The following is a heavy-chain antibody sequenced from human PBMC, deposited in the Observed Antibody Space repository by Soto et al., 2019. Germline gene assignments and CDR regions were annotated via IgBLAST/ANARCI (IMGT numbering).Heavy chain of an antibody. CDR3: AKDLDSSSLPGGMDV. V-gene: IGHV3-23*01. Sequence: GGSLRLSCAASGFTFSSYAMSWVRQAPGKGLEWVSAISGSGGSTYYADSVKGRFTISRDNSKNTLYLQMNSLRAEDTAVYYCAKDLDSSSLPGGMDVWGQGTTVTVSS. J-gene: IGHJ6*02. D-gene: IGHD6-13*01. CDR2: ISGSGGST. CDR1: GFTFSSYA.